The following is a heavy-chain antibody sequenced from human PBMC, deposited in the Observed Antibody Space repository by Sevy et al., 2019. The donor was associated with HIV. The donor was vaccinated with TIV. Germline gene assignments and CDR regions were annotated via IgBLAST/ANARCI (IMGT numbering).Heavy chain of an antibody. CDR1: GFTFSSYA. D-gene: IGHD1-26*01. J-gene: IGHJ5*02. Sequence: GGCLRLSCAASGFTFSSYAMSCVRQAPEKGLEWVSTISGSGDTTYYADSVKGRFTISSDNSENTLYLQMNSLGAEDEAIYYCARVGGWEVGSLDNWFDPWGQGTVVYVSS. CDR3: ARVGGWEVGSLDNWFDP. CDR2: ISGSGDTT. V-gene: IGHV3-23*01.